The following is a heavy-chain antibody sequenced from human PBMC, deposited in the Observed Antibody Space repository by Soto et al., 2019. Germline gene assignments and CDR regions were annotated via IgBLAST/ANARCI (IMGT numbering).Heavy chain of an antibody. V-gene: IGHV4-30-4*01. CDR3: ARDRPYYYDSSGYYGFDY. CDR1: GGSISSGDYY. J-gene: IGHJ4*02. CDR2: IYYSGST. Sequence: PSETLSLTCTVSGGSISSGDYYWSWIRQPPGKGLEWIGYIYYSGSTYYNPSLKSRVTISVDTSKNQFSLKLSSVTAADTAVYYCARDRPYYYDSSGYYGFDYWGQGTLVTVSS. D-gene: IGHD3-22*01.